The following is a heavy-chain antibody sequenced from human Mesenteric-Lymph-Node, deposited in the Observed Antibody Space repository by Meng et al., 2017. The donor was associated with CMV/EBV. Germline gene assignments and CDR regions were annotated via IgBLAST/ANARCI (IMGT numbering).Heavy chain of an antibody. V-gene: IGHV1-2*02. CDR3: ARGGGIAAAGSTFDI. CDR2: INPNSGGT. J-gene: IGHJ3*02. D-gene: IGHD6-13*01. CDR1: GYTFTGYY. Sequence: ASVKVSCKASGYTFTGYYIHWVRQAPGQGLEWMGWINPNSGGTNSAQKFQGRVTMTRDTSINTAYMELSRLRSDDTAVYYCARGGGIAAAGSTFDIWGQGTMVTVSS.